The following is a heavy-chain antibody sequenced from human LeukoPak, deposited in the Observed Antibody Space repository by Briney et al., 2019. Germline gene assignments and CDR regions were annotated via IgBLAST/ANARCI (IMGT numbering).Heavy chain of an antibody. J-gene: IGHJ4*02. CDR1: DGSFSTNNW. CDR2: IFPTGST. V-gene: IGHV4-4*02. Sequence: TSGTLSLTCAVSDGSFSTNNWWSWVRQPPGKGLEWIGEIFPTGSTSYNPSLKSRVTISVDTSKNQFSLKLSSVTAADTAVYYCARAIDRVSGGDYWGQGTLVTVSS. D-gene: IGHD2-21*01. CDR3: ARAIDRVSGGDY.